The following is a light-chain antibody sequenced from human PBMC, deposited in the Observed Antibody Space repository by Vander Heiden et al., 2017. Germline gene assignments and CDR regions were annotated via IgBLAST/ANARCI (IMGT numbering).Light chain of an antibody. Sequence: EIVLTQSPGTLSLSPGERATLSCRASQSVPNNYLAWYQQKPAQAPRLLIYSASRRAAGIPDRCSGRGSGTDFTLTISRLEPEDVAVYSCQQHGTSCTFGQGTRLEIK. J-gene: IGKJ5*01. CDR3: QQHGTSCT. CDR1: QSVPNNY. CDR2: SAS. V-gene: IGKV3-20*01.